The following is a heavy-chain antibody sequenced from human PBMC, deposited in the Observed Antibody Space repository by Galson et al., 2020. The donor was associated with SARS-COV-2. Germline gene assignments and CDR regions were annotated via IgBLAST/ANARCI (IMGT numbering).Heavy chain of an antibody. CDR1: GFTFSSYA. J-gene: IGHJ3*02. CDR3: ARAKDGGYFDAFDI. Sequence: LSLTCAASGFTFSSYAMHWVRQAPGKGLEWVTLISYDGSNKYNADSMEGRFTISRDNSKNTLYLQMNSLRPEDTAVYYCARAKDGGYFDAFDIWGPGTMVTVSS. CDR2: ISYDGSNK. D-gene: IGHD4-17*01. V-gene: IGHV3-30*04.